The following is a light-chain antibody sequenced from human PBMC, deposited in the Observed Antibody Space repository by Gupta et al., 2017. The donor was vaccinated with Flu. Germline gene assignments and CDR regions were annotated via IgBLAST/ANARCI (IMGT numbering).Light chain of an antibody. CDR3: QQSDSTPWT. V-gene: IGKV1-39*01. CDR2: AAS. J-gene: IGKJ1*01. CDR1: QSISSY. Sequence: PSSLSASVGDRVTITCRASQSISSYLDWYQQKPGKAPKLLIYAASSLQSGVPYRFSGSGSGTDFTLTISSLQPEDFATYYCQQSDSTPWTFGQGTKVEIK.